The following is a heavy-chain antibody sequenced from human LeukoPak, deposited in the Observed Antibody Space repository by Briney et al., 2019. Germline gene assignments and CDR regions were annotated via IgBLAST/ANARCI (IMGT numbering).Heavy chain of an antibody. D-gene: IGHD2-21*02. CDR2: ISGSGGST. J-gene: IGHJ4*02. CDR1: GFTFSSYG. CDR3: AKDGVVATAIHYYYFDY. V-gene: IGHV3-23*01. Sequence: TGGSLRLSCAASGFTFSSYGMSWVRQAPGKGLEWVSAISGSGGSTYYADSVKGRFTISRDNSKNTLYLQMNSLRAEDTAVYYCAKDGVVATAIHYYYFDYWGQGTLVTVSS.